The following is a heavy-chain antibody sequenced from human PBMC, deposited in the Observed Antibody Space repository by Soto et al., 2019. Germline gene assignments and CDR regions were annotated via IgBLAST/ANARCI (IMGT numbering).Heavy chain of an antibody. J-gene: IGHJ5*02. V-gene: IGHV4-30-4*01. CDR2: IYYTGIT. CDR3: AREERKGIISWFDP. CDR1: GGSVSGVDYF. Sequence: SETLSLTCTVSGGSVSGVDYFWSWIRQSPGKGLEWIGYIYYTGITHLNPSLKSRLTMAVDTSKNEFSLKLTSVSAADTAVYFCAREERKGIISWFDPWSQGTPVTVSS. D-gene: IGHD2-21*01.